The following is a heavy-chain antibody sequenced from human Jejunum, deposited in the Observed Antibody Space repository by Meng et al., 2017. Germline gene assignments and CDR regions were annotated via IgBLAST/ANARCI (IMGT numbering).Heavy chain of an antibody. CDR2: IYWDDDK. D-gene: IGHD3-22*01. CDR1: GFSLSTSGVG. CDR3: ARLPDYYDTSGYYG. J-gene: IGHJ4*02. V-gene: IGHV2-5*02. Sequence: QITLKESGPTLVKPTQTLTLTCTFSGFSLSTSGVGVGWIRQPPGKALEWLAIIYWDDDKRYSPSLKSRLTTTKDTSKNQVVLTMTNMDPVDTATYYCARLPDYYDTSGYYGWGQGTLVTVSS.